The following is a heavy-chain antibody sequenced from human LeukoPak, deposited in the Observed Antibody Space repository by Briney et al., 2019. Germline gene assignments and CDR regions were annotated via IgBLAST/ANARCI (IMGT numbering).Heavy chain of an antibody. CDR2: IYTSGST. D-gene: IGHD3-16*02. V-gene: IGHV4-61*02. CDR3: ARDSSFPYYYYGMDV. CDR1: GGSISSGGYY. J-gene: IGHJ6*02. Sequence: PSETLSLTCAVSGGSISSGGYYWSWIRQPAGKGLEWIGRIYTSGSTNYNPSLKSRVTMSVDTSKNQFSLKLSSVTAADTAVYYCARDSSFPYYYYGMDVWGQGTTVTVSS.